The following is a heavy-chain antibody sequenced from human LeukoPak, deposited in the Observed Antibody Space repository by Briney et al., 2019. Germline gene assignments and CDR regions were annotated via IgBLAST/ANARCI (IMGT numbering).Heavy chain of an antibody. CDR3: AANSADYNTLGSSYKV. Sequence: SETLSLTCTVSSASISSSPYFWGWIRQSPGKGLEWIGSISYSGTTYYNPSLKSRVTISVDTSKNQFSLKLTSVTAADTAVYYCAANSADYNTLGSSYKVWGQGTLVTASS. D-gene: IGHD3-10*01. CDR1: SASISSSPYF. V-gene: IGHV4-39*01. J-gene: IGHJ4*02. CDR2: ISYSGTT.